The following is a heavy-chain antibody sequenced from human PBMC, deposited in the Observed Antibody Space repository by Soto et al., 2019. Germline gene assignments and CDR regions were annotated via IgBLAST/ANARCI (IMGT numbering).Heavy chain of an antibody. CDR3: ARDLFGIHAFDI. J-gene: IGHJ3*02. Sequence: DLEWIGYIYYSGTTHYNPSLKSRVTISVDTSKNQFSLKLSSVTAADTAVYYCARDLFGIHAFDIWGQGTLVTVSS. D-gene: IGHD3-10*01. V-gene: IGHV4-31*02. CDR2: IYYSGTT.